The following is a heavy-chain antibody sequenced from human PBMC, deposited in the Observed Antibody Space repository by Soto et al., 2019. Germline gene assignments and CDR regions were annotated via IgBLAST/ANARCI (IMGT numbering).Heavy chain of an antibody. CDR1: GGSIRSGGYS. CDR2: IYQSGST. CDR3: ARGFGAPSHGMDV. D-gene: IGHD3-16*01. V-gene: IGHV4-30-2*01. Sequence: QLQLQESGSGLVKPSQTLSLTCAVSGGSIRSGGYSWSWIRQPPGKGLEWIGYIYQSGSTYYNPSLKSRVTISVDRSKNQFSLKLSSVTAADTVVYYCARGFGAPSHGMDVWGQGTTVTVSS. J-gene: IGHJ6*02.